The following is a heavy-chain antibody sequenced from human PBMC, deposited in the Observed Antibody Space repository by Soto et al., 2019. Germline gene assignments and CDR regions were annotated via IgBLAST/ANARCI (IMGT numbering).Heavy chain of an antibody. CDR1: GFTFSSYA. J-gene: IGHJ4*02. Sequence: GGSLRLSCAASGFTFSSYAMSWARPAPGKGLEWVSAISGSGGSTYYADSVKGRFTISRDNSKNTLYLLMNSLRAEDTAVYYCAKDRGYSGYGYYFDYWGQGTLVTVSS. CDR3: AKDRGYSGYGYYFDY. V-gene: IGHV3-23*01. D-gene: IGHD5-12*01. CDR2: ISGSGGST.